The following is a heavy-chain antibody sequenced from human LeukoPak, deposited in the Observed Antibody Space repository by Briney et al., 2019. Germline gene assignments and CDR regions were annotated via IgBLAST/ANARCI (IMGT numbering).Heavy chain of an antibody. CDR2: ISGSGGST. V-gene: IGHV3-23*01. J-gene: IGHJ5*02. Sequence: GGSLRLSCAASGFTFSSYAMSWVRQAPGKGLEWVSAISGSGGSTYYADSVKGRFTISRDNAKNSLYLQMNSLRAEDTAVYYCARAQYYYDSSGYWPWGQGTLVTASS. D-gene: IGHD3-22*01. CDR1: GFTFSSYA. CDR3: ARAQYYYDSSGYWP.